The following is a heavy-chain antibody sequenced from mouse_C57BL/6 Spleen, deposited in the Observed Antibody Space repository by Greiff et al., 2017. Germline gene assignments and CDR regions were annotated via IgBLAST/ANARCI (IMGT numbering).Heavy chain of an antibody. CDR3: TREGQRGPEVDYFDY. CDR1: GFTFSSYA. CDR2: ISSGGDYT. J-gene: IGHJ2*01. Sequence: DVMLVESGAGLVKPGGSLKLSCAASGFTFSSYAMSWVRQTPEQRLEWVAYISSGGDYTYYAETVQGRFTISRDNARNTLYLQMSSLKSEDTAMYYCTREGQRGPEVDYFDYWGQGTTLTVSS. D-gene: IGHD3-3*01. V-gene: IGHV5-9-1*02.